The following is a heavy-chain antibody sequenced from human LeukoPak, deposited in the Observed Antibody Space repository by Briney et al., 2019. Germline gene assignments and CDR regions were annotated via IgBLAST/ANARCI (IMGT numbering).Heavy chain of an antibody. Sequence: GGSLRLSCEASGFTFTSYAMHWVRQAPGKGLEWVSSISASGSGTFYTDSMSGRFTISRDNAKKTLFLQMKNLRLGDTALYYCAKGRDTSGRQNFNFWGQGTLVTVSS. CDR3: AKGRDTSGRQNFNF. CDR2: ISASGSGT. CDR1: GFTFTSYA. J-gene: IGHJ4*02. D-gene: IGHD3-22*01. V-gene: IGHV3-23*01.